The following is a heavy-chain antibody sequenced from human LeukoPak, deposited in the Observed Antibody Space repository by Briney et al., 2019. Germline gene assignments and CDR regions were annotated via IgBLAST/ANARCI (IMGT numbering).Heavy chain of an antibody. CDR1: GYTFTSYA. J-gene: IGHJ5*02. D-gene: IGHD5-18*01. V-gene: IGHV1-3*03. CDR2: INAGNGNT. CDR3: ARDGQGENGYSYGYLNWFDP. Sequence: VASVKVSFKASGYTFTSYAMHWVRQAPGQRLEWMGWINAGNGNTKYSQEFQGRVTITRDTSASTAYMELSSLRSEDMAVYYCARDGQGENGYSYGYLNWFDPWGQGTLVTVSS.